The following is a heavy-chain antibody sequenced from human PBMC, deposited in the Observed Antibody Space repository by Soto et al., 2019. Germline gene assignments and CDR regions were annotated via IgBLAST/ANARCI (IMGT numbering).Heavy chain of an antibody. CDR2: ISAYNGNT. V-gene: IGHV1-18*01. D-gene: IGHD5-18*01. CDR1: GYTFTSYG. Sequence: QVQLVQSGAEVKKPGASVKVSCKASGYTFTSYGISWVRQAPGQGLEWMGWISAYNGNTNYAQKLQGRVNMTTDTSMSTAYMELRSLRSDDTAVYCCASSLLVGYGLEGESDWGQGTLVTVSS. CDR3: ASSLLVGYGLEGESD. J-gene: IGHJ4*02.